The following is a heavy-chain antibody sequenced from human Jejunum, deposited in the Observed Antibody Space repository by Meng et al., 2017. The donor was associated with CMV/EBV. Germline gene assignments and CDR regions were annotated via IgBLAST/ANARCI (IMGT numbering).Heavy chain of an antibody. J-gene: IGHJ6*02. CDR1: TSSH. Sequence: TSSHVHWVRQAPEQVLEWMGIINPSGGYTTYAQKFQGRVTMTRDTSTSTVYMELSSLRSEDTAVYYCARASQVAAISYYYYGMDVWGQGTTVTVSS. CDR2: INPSGGYT. V-gene: IGHV1-46*01. D-gene: IGHD2-21*02. CDR3: ARASQVAAISYYYYGMDV.